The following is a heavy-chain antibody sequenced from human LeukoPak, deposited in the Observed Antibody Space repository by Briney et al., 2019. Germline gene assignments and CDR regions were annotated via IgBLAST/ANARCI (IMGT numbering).Heavy chain of an antibody. CDR1: GGSISSGDYY. J-gene: IGHJ5*02. D-gene: IGHD2-2*01. V-gene: IGHV4-30-4*08. CDR3: ASTNCSSARCYGANWFDP. CDR2: IYNSGST. Sequence: MSSETLSLTCSVSGGSISSGDYYWSWIRQPPGKGLEWIGYIYNSGSTFHYNTSLTSRVTISVDTSKNQFSLGLSTVTDADTAVYYCASTNCSSARCYGANWFDPWGQGTLVTVSS.